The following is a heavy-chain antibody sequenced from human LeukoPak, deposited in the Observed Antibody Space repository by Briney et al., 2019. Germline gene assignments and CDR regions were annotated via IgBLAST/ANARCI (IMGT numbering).Heavy chain of an antibody. D-gene: IGHD1-26*01. CDR3: ASHPEGGATFRPFDY. V-gene: IGHV3-30*03. CDR2: ISYDGSNK. J-gene: IGHJ4*02. CDR1: GFTFSSYA. Sequence: GGSLRLSCAASGFTFSSYAMSWVRQAPGKGLEWVAVISYDGSNKYYADSVKGRFTISRDNSKNTLYLQMNSLRAEDTAVYYCASHPEGGATFRPFDYWGQGTLVTVSS.